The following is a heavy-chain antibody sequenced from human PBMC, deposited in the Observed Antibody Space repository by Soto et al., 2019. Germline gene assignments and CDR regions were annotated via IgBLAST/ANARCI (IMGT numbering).Heavy chain of an antibody. D-gene: IGHD2-15*01. CDR2: MNPNSGNT. Sequence: ASVKVSCNASGYTFTSYDINWVQQATGQGHEWMGWMNPNSGNTGYAQKFQGRVTMTRNTSISTAYMELSSLRSEDTAVYYCAISLGYCSGGSCYYFDYWGQGTLVTVSS. CDR1: GYTFTSYD. CDR3: AISLGYCSGGSCYYFDY. J-gene: IGHJ4*02. V-gene: IGHV1-8*01.